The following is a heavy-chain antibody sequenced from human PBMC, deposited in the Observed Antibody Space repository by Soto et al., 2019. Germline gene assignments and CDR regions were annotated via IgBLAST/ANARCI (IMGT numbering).Heavy chain of an antibody. V-gene: IGHV3-30-3*01. CDR1: GFTFSSYA. J-gene: IGHJ6*02. D-gene: IGHD3-3*01. Sequence: QVQLVESGGGVVQPGRSLRLSCAASGFTFSSYAMHWVRQAPGKGLEWVAVISYDGSNKYYADSVKGRFTISRDNSKNTLYLQMNSLRAEDTAVYYCARDREYYDFWSGYRNYYYYGMDVWGQGTTVTVSS. CDR2: ISYDGSNK. CDR3: ARDREYYDFWSGYRNYYYYGMDV.